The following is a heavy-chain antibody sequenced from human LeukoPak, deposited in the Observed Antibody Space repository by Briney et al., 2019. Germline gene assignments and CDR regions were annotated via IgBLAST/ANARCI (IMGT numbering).Heavy chain of an antibody. D-gene: IGHD6-19*01. CDR1: GYSIRSGYY. J-gene: IGHJ4*02. V-gene: IGHV4-38-2*02. CDR3: ARVKAVAGHYFDY. Sequence: SETLSLTCTVSGYSIRSGYYWGWIRQPPGKGLEWIGSISHSGSTHYNPSLKSRVTISVDTSKNQFSLKLSSVTAADTAVYYCARVKAVAGHYFDYWGQGTLVTVSS. CDR2: ISHSGST.